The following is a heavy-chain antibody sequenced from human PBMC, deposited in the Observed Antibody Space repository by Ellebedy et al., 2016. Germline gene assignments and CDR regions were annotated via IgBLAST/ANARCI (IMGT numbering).Heavy chain of an antibody. V-gene: IGHV4-61*02. CDR3: ATLTIPGGSDS. D-gene: IGHD3-3*01. CDR2: IYTSGNT. CDR1: GGSINSGAYY. Sequence: SETLSLXCTLSGGSINSGAYYWSWIRQPAGKGLEWIGRIYTSGNTIYNPSLKSRVTMSVDTSKNHFSLELSSVTAADTAVYYCATLTIPGGSDSWGQGTLVTVSS. J-gene: IGHJ4*02.